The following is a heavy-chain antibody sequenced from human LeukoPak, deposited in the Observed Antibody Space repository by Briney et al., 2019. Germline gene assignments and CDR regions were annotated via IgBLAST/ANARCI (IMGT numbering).Heavy chain of an antibody. J-gene: IGHJ4*02. D-gene: IGHD5-12*01. CDR3: AKDSGYDLNYFDY. V-gene: IGHV3-23*01. CDR2: ISGSGGTT. Sequence: GGSLRLSCAASGFTFSNYALNWVRQAPGKGLEWVSAISGSGGTTYYADSVKGRFTISRDNSKNTLYLQMNSLRAEDTAVYYCAKDSGYDLNYFDYWGQGTLVTVSS. CDR1: GFTFSNYA.